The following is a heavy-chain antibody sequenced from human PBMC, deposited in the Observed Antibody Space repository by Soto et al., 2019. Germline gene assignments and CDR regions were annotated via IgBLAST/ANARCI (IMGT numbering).Heavy chain of an antibody. CDR1: CGSISSGSYY. CDR3: ARHVTLSGTYAV. D-gene: IGHD1-26*01. V-gene: IGHV4-39*01. Sequence: SETLSLTCTVSCGSISSGSYYWGWIRQPPGKGLEWIGSVFYSGNSYHNPSLKSRVAISVDTSQNQFSLKVTSVTAADTAVYFCARHVTLSGTYAVWGQRTLVTVSS. J-gene: IGHJ4*02. CDR2: VFYSGNS.